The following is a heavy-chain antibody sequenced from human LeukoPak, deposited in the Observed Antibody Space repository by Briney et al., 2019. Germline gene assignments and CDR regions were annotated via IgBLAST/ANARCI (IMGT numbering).Heavy chain of an antibody. CDR3: AKGGLVHRFDP. CDR2: IYSGSST. Sequence: GGSLRLSCAASGFTVSSNYMNWGRQATGKGLEWVSVIYSGSSTYYADSVKGRFTISRDNSKNTLYLQMNSLRADDTAVYYCAKGGLVHRFDPWGQGTLVTVSS. J-gene: IGHJ5*02. CDR1: GFTVSSNY. V-gene: IGHV3-53*01.